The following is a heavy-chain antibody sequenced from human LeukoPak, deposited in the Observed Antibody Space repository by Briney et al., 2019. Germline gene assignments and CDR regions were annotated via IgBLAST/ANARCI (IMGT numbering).Heavy chain of an antibody. CDR1: GGSISSSSYY. V-gene: IGHV4-39*01. CDR2: IYYTGST. CDR3: ASLGIAAAGTDLNWFDP. Sequence: PSETLSLTCTVSGGSISSSSYYWGWIRQPPGKGLEWIGSIYYTGSTYYNPSLKSRVTISVDTSKNQLSLKLSSVTAADTAVYYCASLGIAAAGTDLNWFDPWGQGTLVTVSS. D-gene: IGHD6-13*01. J-gene: IGHJ5*02.